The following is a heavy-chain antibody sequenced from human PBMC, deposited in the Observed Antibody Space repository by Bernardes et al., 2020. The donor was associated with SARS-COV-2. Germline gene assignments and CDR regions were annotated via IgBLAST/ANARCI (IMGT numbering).Heavy chain of an antibody. D-gene: IGHD2-2*01. CDR1: GVPIISGAYY. CDR3: ARDFPDWSSNGCTEGGY. J-gene: IGHJ4*02. Sequence: SDTLSLTCSVSGVPIISGAYYWSWIRQPPGKGLEWLGYIYYGGPSSYNSSLKSRATISIDTSKNQFSLKLTSLTAADTAVDYCARDFPDWSSNGCTEGGYWGQGTLVNVSS. V-gene: IGHV4-30-4*02. CDR2: IYYGGPS.